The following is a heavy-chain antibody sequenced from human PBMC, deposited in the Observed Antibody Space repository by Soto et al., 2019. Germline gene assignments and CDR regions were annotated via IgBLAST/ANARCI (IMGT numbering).Heavy chain of an antibody. Sequence: QAQLVESGGGVVQPGRSLRLSCAAPAFTFRSYGMHWVRQAPGKGLEWVALISHDGSQKHYADSVKGRFIIARANSKDTVDLQMKSVVSAGTAVSYCAIDLEPVSRSDGGHYGGQGPMVTVSS. CDR3: AIDLEPVSRSDGGHY. V-gene: IGHV3-30*03. J-gene: IGHJ4*02. D-gene: IGHD2-15*01. CDR1: AFTFRSYG. CDR2: ISHDGSQK.